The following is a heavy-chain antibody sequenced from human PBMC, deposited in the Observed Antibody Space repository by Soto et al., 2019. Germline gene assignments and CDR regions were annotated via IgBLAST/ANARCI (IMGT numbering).Heavy chain of an antibody. CDR3: AREDLGGTVTTFDS. D-gene: IGHD4-17*01. CDR2: IYTSGST. J-gene: IGHJ4*02. CDR1: GRSISSFY. Sequence: SLKLSLSFTVSGRSISSFYWSWFRQPAGKGLEWIGRIYTSGSTNYNPSLKSRVTMSVDTSKNQFSLKLSSVTAADTAGCFWAREDLGGTVTTFDSCGQGTRVT. V-gene: IGHV4-4*07.